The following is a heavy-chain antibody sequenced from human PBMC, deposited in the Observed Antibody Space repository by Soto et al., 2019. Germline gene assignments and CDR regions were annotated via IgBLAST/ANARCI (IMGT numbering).Heavy chain of an antibody. CDR2: VSPADSDT. D-gene: IGHD2-2*01. V-gene: IGHV5-51*01. CDR3: ARRARGYCSSTTCWSDY. Sequence: GESLKISCTGSGYTFTNYWIGWVRQMPGKGLEWMGIVSPADSDTRYSPSFQGQVTISADKSISAAYLQWSSLKASDTAMYYCARRARGYCSSTTCWSDYWGQGTLVTVSS. J-gene: IGHJ4*02. CDR1: GYTFTNYW.